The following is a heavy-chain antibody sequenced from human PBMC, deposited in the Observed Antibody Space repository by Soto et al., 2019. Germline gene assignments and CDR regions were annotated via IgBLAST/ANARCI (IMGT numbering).Heavy chain of an antibody. CDR3: TTDIIAAAGAFDY. CDR1: GFTFSNAW. Sequence: GGSLRLSCAASGFTFSNAWMSWVRQAPGKGLEWVGRIKSKTDGRTTDYAAPVKGRFTISRDDSKNTLYLQMNSLKTEDTAVYYCTTDIIAAAGAFDYWGQGT. D-gene: IGHD6-13*01. CDR2: IKSKTDGRTT. V-gene: IGHV3-15*01. J-gene: IGHJ4*02.